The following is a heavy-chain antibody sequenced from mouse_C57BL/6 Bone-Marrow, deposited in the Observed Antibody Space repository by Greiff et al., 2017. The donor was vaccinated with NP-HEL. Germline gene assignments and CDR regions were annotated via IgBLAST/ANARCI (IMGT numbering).Heavy chain of an antibody. D-gene: IGHD1-1*02. CDR1: GYTFTDYY. CDR2: INPNNGGT. Sequence: EVQLQQSGPELVKPGASVKISCKASGYTFTDYYMNWVKQSHGKSLEWIGDINPNNGGTSYNQKFKGKATLTVDKSSSTAYMELRSLTSEDSAVYYCARELFFAYWGQGTLVTVSA. V-gene: IGHV1-26*01. CDR3: ARELFFAY. J-gene: IGHJ3*01.